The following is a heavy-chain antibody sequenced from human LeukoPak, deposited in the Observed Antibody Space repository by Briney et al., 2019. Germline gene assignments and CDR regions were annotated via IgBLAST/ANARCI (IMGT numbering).Heavy chain of an antibody. D-gene: IGHD1-7*01. V-gene: IGHV3-23*01. CDR3: ARDITPSNWNLDYFDY. CDR1: GFTFSSHG. Sequence: PGGTLRLSCAASGFTFSSHGMNWVRQAPGKGLEWVSGVTGSGGTTYYADSVKGRFTVSRDNSKNSLYLQMNSLRAEDTAVYYCARDITPSNWNLDYFDYWGQGTLVTVSS. CDR2: VTGSGGTT. J-gene: IGHJ4*02.